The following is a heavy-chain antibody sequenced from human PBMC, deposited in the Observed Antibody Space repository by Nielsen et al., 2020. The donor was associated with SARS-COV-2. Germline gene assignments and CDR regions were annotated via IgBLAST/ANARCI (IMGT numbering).Heavy chain of an antibody. V-gene: IGHV3-48*02. CDR3: AGERVDFWSGYYRGPLDY. CDR2: ISSSSSTI. D-gene: IGHD3-3*01. J-gene: IGHJ4*02. Sequence: GESLKIPCAASGFTFSSYSMNWVRQAPGKGLEWVSYISSSSSTIYYADSVKGRFTISRDNAKNSLYLQMNSLRDEDTAVYYCAGERVDFWSGYYRGPLDYWGQGTLVTVSS. CDR1: GFTFSSYS.